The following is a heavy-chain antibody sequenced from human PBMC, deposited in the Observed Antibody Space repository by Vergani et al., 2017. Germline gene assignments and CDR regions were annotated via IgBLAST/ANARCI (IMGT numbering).Heavy chain of an antibody. CDR3: ARAKLRFLEWLPQTSNAFDI. CDR1: GGSISSGGYY. D-gene: IGHD3-3*01. J-gene: IGHJ3*02. V-gene: IGHV4-31*03. Sequence: QVQLQESGPGLVKPSQTLSLTCTVSGGSISSGGYYWSWIRQHPGKGLEWIVYIYYSGSTYYNPSLQSRVTISVDTSKNQFSLKLSSVTAADTAVYYCARAKLRFLEWLPQTSNAFDIWGQGTMVTVSS. CDR2: IYYSGST.